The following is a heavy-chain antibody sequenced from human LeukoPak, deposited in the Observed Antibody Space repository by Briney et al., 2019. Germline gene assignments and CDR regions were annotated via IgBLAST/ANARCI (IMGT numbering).Heavy chain of an antibody. V-gene: IGHV3-7*01. CDR3: VREASGGTKGVSGTFDI. J-gene: IGHJ3*02. CDR2: IKRDGSEK. Sequence: GGSLRLSCAASGFTFISYWMSWVRQAPGKGLEWVANIKRDGSEKYYVDSVKGRFTISRDNAKNSLYLQMNSLRAEDTAVYHCVREASGGTKGVSGTFDIWGQGTLVIVSS. D-gene: IGHD6-13*01. CDR1: GFTFISYW.